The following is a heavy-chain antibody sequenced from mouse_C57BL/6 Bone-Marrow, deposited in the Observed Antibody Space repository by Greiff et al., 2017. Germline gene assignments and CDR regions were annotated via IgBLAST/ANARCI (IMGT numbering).Heavy chain of an antibody. CDR1: GYSFTDYN. V-gene: IGHV1-39*01. J-gene: IGHJ2*01. CDR2: ITPNYGTT. CDR3: ARGPIYYDYLDY. D-gene: IGHD2-4*01. Sequence: VQLKESGPELVKPGASVTISCKASGYSFTDYNMDWVKQSNGKSLEWIGVITPNYGTTSYNQKFKGKATLTVDPSSSTAYMQLNSLTSEDSAVYYCARGPIYYDYLDYWGQGTTLTVSS.